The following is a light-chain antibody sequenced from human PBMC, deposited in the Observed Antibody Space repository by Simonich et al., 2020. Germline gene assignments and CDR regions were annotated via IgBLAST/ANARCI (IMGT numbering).Light chain of an antibody. J-gene: IGLJ2*01. Sequence: QSALTQPPSASGSPVQSVTIPCTGPSSDVGGYNYVSWYQQHPGKAPKLIIYEVSNRPSGVPDRFSGSKSGNTASLTVSGLQAEDEADYYCSSYAGSNNWVFGGGTKLTVL. CDR3: SSYAGSNNWV. CDR2: EVS. CDR1: SSDVGGYNY. V-gene: IGLV2-8*01.